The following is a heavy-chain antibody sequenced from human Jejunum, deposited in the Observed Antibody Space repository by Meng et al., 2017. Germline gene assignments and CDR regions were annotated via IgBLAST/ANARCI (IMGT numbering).Heavy chain of an antibody. Sequence: GSLRLSFTVSGGSISGSSYYWGWIRQPPGKGLELIGCLYYGGTTYYNPSLKSRVTISRDTSKKQFSLKLSSVTAADTAVYYCARVPDDGSSYEYYFDYWGQGTLVTVSS. CDR1: GGSISGSSYY. J-gene: IGHJ4*01. V-gene: IGHV4-39*07. CDR2: LYYGGTT. D-gene: IGHD3-22*01. CDR3: ARVPDDGSSYEYYFDY.